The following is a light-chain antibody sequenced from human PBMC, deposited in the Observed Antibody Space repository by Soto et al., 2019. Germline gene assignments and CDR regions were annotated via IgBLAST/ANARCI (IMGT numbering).Light chain of an antibody. CDR1: SGHSSYI. V-gene: IGLV4-60*02. Sequence: QSVLTQSSSASASLGSSVKLTCTLSSGHSSYIIAWHQQQPGKAHRYLMKLEGSGSYNKGSGVPDRFSGSSSGADRYLTISNLQFEDAADYYCETWDSNTHVFGGGTKLTVL. J-gene: IGLJ3*02. CDR3: ETWDSNTHV. CDR2: LEGSGSY.